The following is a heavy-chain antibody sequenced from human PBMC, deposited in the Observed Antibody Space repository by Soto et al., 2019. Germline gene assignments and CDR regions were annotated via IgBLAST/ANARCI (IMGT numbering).Heavy chain of an antibody. V-gene: IGHV1-3*01. Sequence: ASVKVSCKASGYTSTNYGMHWVRQAPGQRLEWMGWINAGSGNTKYSQKFQGRITITRDTSASTVYMELSSLRSEDTAVYYCARVRGIDDRGGYYYYYGMDVWGQGTTVTVSS. CDR1: GYTSTNYG. CDR2: INAGSGNT. J-gene: IGHJ6*02. D-gene: IGHD3-22*01. CDR3: ARVRGIDDRGGYYYYYGMDV.